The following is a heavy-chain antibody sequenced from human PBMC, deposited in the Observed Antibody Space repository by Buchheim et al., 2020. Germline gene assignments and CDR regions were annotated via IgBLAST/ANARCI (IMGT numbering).Heavy chain of an antibody. J-gene: IGHJ4*02. CDR1: GGSISSGSYY. CDR3: TRERVDTAMIDY. D-gene: IGHD5-18*01. V-gene: IGHV4-61*02. Sequence: QVQLQESGPGLVKPSQTLSLTCTVSGGSISSGSYYWSWIRQPAGTGLEWIGRIYTSGSTNYNPSLKSRVTISVDTSKNQFSLKLSSVTAADTAVYYCTRERVDTAMIDYWGQGTLVTVSS. CDR2: IYTSGST.